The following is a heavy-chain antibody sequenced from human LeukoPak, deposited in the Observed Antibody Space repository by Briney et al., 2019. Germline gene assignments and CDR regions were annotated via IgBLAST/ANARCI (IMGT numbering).Heavy chain of an antibody. V-gene: IGHV1-2*02. D-gene: IGHD3/OR15-3a*01. J-gene: IGHJ2*01. CDR3: ARVLRSNWYFDL. CDR2: INPNSGGT. CDR1: GYTFTGYY. Sequence: ASVKVSCKASGYTFTGYYMHWVRQAPGQGLEWVGWINPNSGGTNYAQKFQGRVTMTRDTSISTAYMELSRLRSDDTAVYHCARVLRSNWYFDLWGRGTLVTVSS.